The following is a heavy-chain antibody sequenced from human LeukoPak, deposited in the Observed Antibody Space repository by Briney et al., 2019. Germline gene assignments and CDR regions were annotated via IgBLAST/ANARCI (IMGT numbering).Heavy chain of an antibody. V-gene: IGHV1-2*02. CDR3: ARGRTPAGGRVLDGY. J-gene: IGHJ4*02. D-gene: IGHD6-13*01. CDR2: INPNSGGT. CDR1: GYTFTGYY. Sequence: ASVEVSCKASGYTFTGYYIHWVRQAPGQGLEWMGCINPNSGGTDYAQKSQGRVTMTRDTSISTAYMELSSLTSDDTAIYYCARGRTPAGGRVLDGYWGQGTLVTVSS.